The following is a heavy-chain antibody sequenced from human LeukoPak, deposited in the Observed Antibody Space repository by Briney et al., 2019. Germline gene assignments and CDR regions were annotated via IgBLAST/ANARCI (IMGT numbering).Heavy chain of an antibody. J-gene: IGHJ4*02. CDR1: GFTLSTNA. D-gene: IGHD3-9*01. CDR2: ISGSGAST. V-gene: IGHV3-23*01. CDR3: AKFEVLRYFDWSYFDY. Sequence: GGSLRLSCLTSGFTLSTNAMSWVRQAPGKGLEWISGISGSGASTYYADSVKGRFTISRDDSRNTLYLQMNSLRAEDTAVYYCAKFEVLRYFDWSYFDYWGQGTLVTVSS.